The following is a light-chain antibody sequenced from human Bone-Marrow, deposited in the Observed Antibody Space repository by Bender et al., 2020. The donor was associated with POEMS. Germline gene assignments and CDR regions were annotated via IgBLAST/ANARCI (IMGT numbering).Light chain of an antibody. V-gene: IGLV3-25*03. Sequence: SSELTQPPSVSVSPGQTARITCSGDALPQRYAFWYQQKPGQAPVMVIKRDSERPSGIPERFSGSKSGNTASLTISGLQAEDEAAYYCSSYTSSRTWVFGGGTKLTVL. CDR1: ALPQRY. CDR2: RDS. J-gene: IGLJ3*02. CDR3: SSYTSSRTWV.